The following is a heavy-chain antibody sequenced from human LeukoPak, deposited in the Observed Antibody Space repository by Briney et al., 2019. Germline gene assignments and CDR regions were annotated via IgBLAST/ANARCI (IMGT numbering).Heavy chain of an antibody. J-gene: IGHJ4*02. V-gene: IGHV3-30*18. CDR2: ISYDGSNK. D-gene: IGHD6-19*01. Sequence: GGSLRLSCAASGFTFSSYGMHWVRQAPGKGLEWVAVISYDGSNKYYADSVKGRFTISRDNSKNTLYLQMNSLRAEDTAVYYCAKDRDSSGWPPHYWGQGTLVTVSS. CDR1: GFTFSSYG. CDR3: AKDRDSSGWPPHY.